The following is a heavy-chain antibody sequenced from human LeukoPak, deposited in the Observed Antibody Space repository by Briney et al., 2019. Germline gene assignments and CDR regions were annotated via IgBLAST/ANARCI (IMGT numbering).Heavy chain of an antibody. CDR2: YHHPGTP. D-gene: IGHD1-20*01. J-gene: IGHJ4*02. V-gene: IGHV4-38-2*02. CDR3: ARDPGYTANWNYFDY. Sequence: LRLSCAASGFPFSSYEMNWVRQAPGKGLEWIGTYHHPGTPYYNPSLSSRVTISVDTSKNQFSLRLNSVTAADTAVYFCARDPGYTANWNYFDYWGQGALVTVSS. CDR1: GFPFSSYE.